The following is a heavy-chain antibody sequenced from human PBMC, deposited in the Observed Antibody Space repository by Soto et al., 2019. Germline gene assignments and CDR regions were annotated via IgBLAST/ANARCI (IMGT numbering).Heavy chain of an antibody. D-gene: IGHD2-15*01. Sequence: GGSLRLSCAASGFTFSSYAMHWVRQAPGKGLEYVSAISSNGGSTYYANSVKGRFTISRDNSKNTLYLQMGSLRAEDMAVYYCATQRGYCSGGSCYSGAFDIWGQGTMVTVSS. CDR1: GFTFSSYA. CDR3: ATQRGYCSGGSCYSGAFDI. V-gene: IGHV3-64*01. J-gene: IGHJ3*02. CDR2: ISSNGGST.